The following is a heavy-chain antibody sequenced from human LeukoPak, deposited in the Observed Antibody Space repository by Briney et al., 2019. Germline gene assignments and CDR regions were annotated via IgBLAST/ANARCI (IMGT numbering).Heavy chain of an antibody. CDR3: ATTQSDYYGSGSYWVEY. D-gene: IGHD3-10*01. Sequence: GASVKVSCKASGGTFSSYAISWVRQAPGQGLEWMGWISAYNGNTNYAQKLQGRVTMTTDTSTSTAYMELRSLRSDDTAVYYCATTQSDYYGSGSYWVEYWGQGTLVTVSS. V-gene: IGHV1-18*01. J-gene: IGHJ4*02. CDR2: ISAYNGNT. CDR1: GGTFSSYA.